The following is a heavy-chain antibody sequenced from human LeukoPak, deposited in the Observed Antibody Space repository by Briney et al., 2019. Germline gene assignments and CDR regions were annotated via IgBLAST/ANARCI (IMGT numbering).Heavy chain of an antibody. CDR2: ISYDGNNK. Sequence: TGRSLRLSCAASGFTFSRNVMHWVRQAPGKGLEWVALISYDGNNKFYADSVKGRFTISRDNSRNTLFLQMNSLRGEDAAVYSCARGGIPTGPYYYFYYMDVWGKGTAVTVSS. D-gene: IGHD3-10*01. CDR3: ARGGIPTGPYYYFYYMDV. CDR1: GFTFSRNV. V-gene: IGHV3-30*01. J-gene: IGHJ6*03.